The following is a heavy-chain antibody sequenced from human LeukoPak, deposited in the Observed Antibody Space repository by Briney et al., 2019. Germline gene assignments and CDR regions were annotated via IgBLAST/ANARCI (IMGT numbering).Heavy chain of an antibody. V-gene: IGHV1-69*04. Sequence: GGSLRLSCAASGFSFRRYAISWVRQAPGQGLEWMGRIIPILGIANYAQKFQGRVTITADKSTSTAYMELSSLRSEDTAVYYCARTVYDSSGYYPPFDYWGQGTLVTVSS. J-gene: IGHJ4*02. CDR2: IIPILGIA. CDR3: ARTVYDSSGYYPPFDY. CDR1: GFSFRRYA. D-gene: IGHD3-22*01.